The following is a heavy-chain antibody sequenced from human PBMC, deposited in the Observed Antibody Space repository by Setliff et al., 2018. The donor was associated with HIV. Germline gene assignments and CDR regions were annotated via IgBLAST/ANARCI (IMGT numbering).Heavy chain of an antibody. Sequence: SETLSLTCNVSGGSIRRSDYSWGWIRQSPGKGLEWIGSIFYTGNAYYNPSLKSRVTISVDTSKNQFSLKMNSVTAADSAVFYCARHRVITGSFDYWGQGTLVTVSS. D-gene: IGHD3-10*01. CDR2: IFYTGNA. CDR3: ARHRVITGSFDY. V-gene: IGHV4-39*01. J-gene: IGHJ4*02. CDR1: GGSIRRSDYS.